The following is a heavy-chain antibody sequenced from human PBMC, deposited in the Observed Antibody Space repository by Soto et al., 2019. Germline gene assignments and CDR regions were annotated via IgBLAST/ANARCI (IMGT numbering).Heavy chain of an antibody. D-gene: IGHD1-26*01. J-gene: IGHJ5*02. V-gene: IGHV3-33*06. CDR2: IWYDGSNK. CDR1: GFTFSSYG. CDR3: AKGSYYTNWFDP. Sequence: PGGSLRLSCAASGFTFSSYGMHWVRQAPGKGLEWVAVIWYDGSNKYYADSVKGRFTISRDNSKNTLYLQMNSLRAEDTAVYYCAKGSYYTNWFDPWGQGTLVTVSS.